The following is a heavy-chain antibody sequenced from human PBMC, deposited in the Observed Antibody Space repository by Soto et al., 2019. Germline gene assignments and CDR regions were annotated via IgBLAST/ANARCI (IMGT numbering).Heavy chain of an antibody. CDR1: GFTFSSYS. V-gene: IGHV3-21*01. D-gene: IGHD2-8*01. J-gene: IGHJ5*02. Sequence: GGSLRLSCAASGFTFSSYSMNWVRQAPGKGLEWVSSISSSSSYIYYADSVKGRFTISRDNAKNSLYLQMNSLRAEDTAVYYCARGGVYCTNGVCPADNWFDPWGQGTLVTVSS. CDR3: ARGGVYCTNGVCPADNWFDP. CDR2: ISSSSSYI.